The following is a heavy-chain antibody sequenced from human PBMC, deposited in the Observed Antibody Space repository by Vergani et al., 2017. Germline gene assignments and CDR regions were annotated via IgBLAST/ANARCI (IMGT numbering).Heavy chain of an antibody. CDR1: GDSIGSGFY. CDR3: ARSQGDYWYFDL. J-gene: IGHJ2*01. Sequence: QVRLEESGPGLVKPSETLSLTCSVSGDSIGSGFYWAWILQSPGEGLQGSTGIHNRGKTYHHQSLKSRVSVSLDTSKNRFSLNLTSLTATDTAVYYCARSQGDYWYFDLWGPGSLVTVSS. CDR2: IHNRGKT. V-gene: IGHV4-38-2*01. D-gene: IGHD2-21*01.